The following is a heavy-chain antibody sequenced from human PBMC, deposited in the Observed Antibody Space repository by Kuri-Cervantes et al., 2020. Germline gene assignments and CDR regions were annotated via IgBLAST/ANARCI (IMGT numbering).Heavy chain of an antibody. CDR3: ARRHRWELLAGPFYDY. J-gene: IGHJ4*02. CDR2: IIPIFGTA. D-gene: IGHD1-26*01. CDR1: GGTFSSYA. Sequence: SVKVSCKASGGTFSSYAISWVRQAPGQGLEWMGGIIPIFGTANYAQKFQGRVTITVDESTSTAYMELSSLRSEDTAVYYCARRHRWELLAGPFYDYWGQGTLVTVSS. V-gene: IGHV1-69*13.